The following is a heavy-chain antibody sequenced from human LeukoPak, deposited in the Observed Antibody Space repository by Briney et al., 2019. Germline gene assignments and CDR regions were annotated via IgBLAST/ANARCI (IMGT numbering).Heavy chain of an antibody. CDR3: ARGSGSGWGFDY. CDR1: DDSITMYY. V-gene: IGHV4-59*12. CDR2: VDHTGST. Sequence: PSETLSLTCSVSDDSITMYYWTWIRQPPGKGLEWIGYVDHTGSTNFNPSLNGRVSISRDTSKNQFSLKLSSVTAADTAVYYCARGSGSGWGFDYWGQGTLVTVSS. J-gene: IGHJ4*02. D-gene: IGHD6-19*01.